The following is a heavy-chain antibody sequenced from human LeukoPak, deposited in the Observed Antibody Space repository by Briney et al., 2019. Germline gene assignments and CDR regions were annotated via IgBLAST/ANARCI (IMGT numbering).Heavy chain of an antibody. Sequence: QPGGSLRLSCAASGFTFSSYGMNWVRQAPGKGLEWVAFIRYDGSNKYYADSVKGRFTISRDNSKNTLYLQMNSLRAEDTAVYYCAKTGPSYCSGGSCYPYYFDYWGQGTLVTVSS. D-gene: IGHD2-15*01. CDR3: AKTGPSYCSGGSCYPYYFDY. CDR1: GFTFSSYG. V-gene: IGHV3-30*02. CDR2: IRYDGSNK. J-gene: IGHJ4*02.